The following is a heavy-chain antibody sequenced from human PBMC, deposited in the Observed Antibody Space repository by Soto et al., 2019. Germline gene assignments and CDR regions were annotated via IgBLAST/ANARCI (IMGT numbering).Heavy chain of an antibody. J-gene: IGHJ2*01. V-gene: IGHV3-53*04. D-gene: IGHD3-3*01. CDR2: IYSGGST. CDR1: GFTVSSNY. CDR3: ASLDVTNWSFDL. Sequence: GGSLRLSCAASGFTVSSNYMSWVRQAPGKGLEWVSVIYSGGSTYYADSVKGRVTISRHNSKNTLYLQMNSLRAEDTAVYYCASLDVTNWSFDLWGRGTLVTVSS.